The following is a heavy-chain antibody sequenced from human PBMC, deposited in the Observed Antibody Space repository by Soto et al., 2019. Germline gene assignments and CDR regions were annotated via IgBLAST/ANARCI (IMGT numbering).Heavy chain of an antibody. CDR3: ARLESVTRTLGYFDY. Sequence: TCIPSSSSIRRCYYYCFWVRQLPGRGLEWIGYIYYSGSTFYNPSLMSRLAISVDTSRNQFSMSLTSVTAADTAVYYCARLESVTRTLGYFDYWGQG. CDR1: SSSIRRCYYY. CDR2: IYYSGST. D-gene: IGHD7-27*01. V-gene: IGHV4-31*03. J-gene: IGHJ4*02.